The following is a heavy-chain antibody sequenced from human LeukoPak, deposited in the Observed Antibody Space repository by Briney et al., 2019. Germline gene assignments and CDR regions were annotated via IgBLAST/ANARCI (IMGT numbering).Heavy chain of an antibody. CDR2: IYPGDSDT. CDR1: GYTFSSYW. Sequence: GESLKISCKGSGYTFSSYWIGWVRQMPGKGLEWMGIIYPGDSDTRYSPSLQGQVTISVDTSIGTAYLQWSSLKASDTAIYYCARQNDLRLDYWGEGTLVTVSS. V-gene: IGHV5-51*01. CDR3: ARQNDLRLDY. J-gene: IGHJ4*02. D-gene: IGHD3-3*01.